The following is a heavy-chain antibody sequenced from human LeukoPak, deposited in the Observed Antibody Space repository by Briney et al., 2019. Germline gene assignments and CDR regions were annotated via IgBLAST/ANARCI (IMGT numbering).Heavy chain of an antibody. Sequence: GRSLRLSCAASGFTFSSYALHWVRQAPGKGLEGVAVISSDGITKYYADSVKGRITISRDNSKNTLYLQMNSLRAEDTAVFYCARVSIFGVVIPPDFWGQGTLVTVSS. CDR1: GFTFSSYA. J-gene: IGHJ4*02. V-gene: IGHV3-30*07. CDR3: ARVSIFGVVIPPDF. CDR2: ISSDGITK. D-gene: IGHD3-3*02.